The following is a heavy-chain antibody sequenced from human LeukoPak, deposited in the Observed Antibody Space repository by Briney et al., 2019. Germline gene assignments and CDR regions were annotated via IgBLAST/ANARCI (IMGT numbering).Heavy chain of an antibody. CDR2: ISADGTKP. CDR3: VKEGGIVGDEY. CDR1: GFTFYRNS. D-gene: IGHD1-26*01. Sequence: GGSLRLSCAASGFTFYRNSMSWVRQAPGKGLEWVSAISADGTKPYYADSVKGRFTISRDNSKNTVHLQMNSLRVEGTAIYYCVKEGGIVGDEYWGQGALVTVSS. J-gene: IGHJ4*02. V-gene: IGHV3-23*01.